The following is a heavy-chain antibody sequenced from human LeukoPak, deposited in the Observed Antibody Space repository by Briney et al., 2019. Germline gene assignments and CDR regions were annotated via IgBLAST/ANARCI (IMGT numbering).Heavy chain of an antibody. Sequence: SVKVSCKASGGTFSSYTISWVRQAPGQGLEWMGRIIPILAIANYAQKFQCRVTITADKSTSTAYMELSSLRSEDTAVYYCARGYCSGGSCYSLDYWGQGTLVTVSS. J-gene: IGHJ4*02. CDR2: IIPILAIA. CDR1: GGTFSSYT. CDR3: ARGYCSGGSCYSLDY. V-gene: IGHV1-69*02. D-gene: IGHD2-15*01.